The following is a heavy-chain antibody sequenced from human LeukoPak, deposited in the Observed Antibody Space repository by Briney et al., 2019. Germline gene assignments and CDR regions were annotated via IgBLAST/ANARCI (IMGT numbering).Heavy chain of an antibody. CDR3: AREVPAALDY. J-gene: IGHJ4*02. D-gene: IGHD2-2*01. V-gene: IGHV4-39*07. Sequence: SETLALTSTVSGGSSSSYNYYWVWIRQPPGKGLEWIGSIYYSGSTNYNPSLKSRVTMSVDTSKNQFSLKLSSVTAADTAVYYCAREVPAALDYWGQGTLVTVSS. CDR2: IYYSGST. CDR1: GGSSSSYNYY.